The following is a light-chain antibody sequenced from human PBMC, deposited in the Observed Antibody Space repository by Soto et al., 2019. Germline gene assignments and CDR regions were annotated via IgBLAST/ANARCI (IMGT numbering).Light chain of an antibody. V-gene: IGLV2-14*01. CDR3: ISWTSSTTQV. CDR2: EVS. Sequence: QSALTQPASVSGSPGQSITISCTGTSSDVGGYNYVSWYQQHPGTAPKLMIYEVSNRPSGVSDRFSGSRSGNTASLTISGLQAEDESDYSCISWTSSTTQVLGGGTKLTVL. CDR1: SSDVGGYNY. J-gene: IGLJ2*01.